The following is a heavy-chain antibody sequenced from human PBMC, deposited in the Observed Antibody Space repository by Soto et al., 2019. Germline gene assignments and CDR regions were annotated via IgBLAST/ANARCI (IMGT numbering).Heavy chain of an antibody. Sequence: EVQLVESGGDLIQPGGSLRLSCAASGLTFTIYSMNWVRQAPGKGLEWVSYISYNGGQIAYADSVKGRFTVSRDNAKNSLYLQMNSLRDEDTAIYYCVADRDTTTHMVHGNYWGQGTVVTVSS. J-gene: IGHJ4*02. V-gene: IGHV3-48*02. CDR1: GLTFTIYS. CDR2: ISYNGGQI. CDR3: VADRDTTTHMVHGNY. D-gene: IGHD4-4*01.